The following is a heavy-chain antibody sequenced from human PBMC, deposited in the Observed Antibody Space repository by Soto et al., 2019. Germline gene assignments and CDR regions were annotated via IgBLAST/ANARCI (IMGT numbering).Heavy chain of an antibody. D-gene: IGHD3-16*01. J-gene: IGHJ6*02. CDR3: AMVDNYVTPTPQDV. CDR1: GYIFVNYG. V-gene: IGHV1-18*01. CDR2: ISHYNGNT. Sequence: QVQLVQSGDEVRKPGSSVKVSCKASGYIFVNYGIAWVRQAPGQSLEWMGWISHYNGNTHYASKVQGRLTMTTDTSTSTAYMDLGSLTSDDTAVYYCAMVDNYVTPTPQDVWGQGTTVTVSS.